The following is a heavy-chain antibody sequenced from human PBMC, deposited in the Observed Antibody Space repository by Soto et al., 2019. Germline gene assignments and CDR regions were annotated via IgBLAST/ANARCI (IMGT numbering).Heavy chain of an antibody. CDR2: IDWDDDK. CDR3: ARTFYDYIWGTAQIDY. Sequence: SGPTLVNPTQTLTLTCTFSGFSLSTSGMCVSWIRQPPGKALEWLARIDWDDDKYYSTSLKTRLTISKDTSKNQVVLTMTNMDPVDTATYYCARTFYDYIWGTAQIDYWGQGTLVTVSS. D-gene: IGHD3-16*01. V-gene: IGHV2-70*11. J-gene: IGHJ4*02. CDR1: GFSLSTSGMC.